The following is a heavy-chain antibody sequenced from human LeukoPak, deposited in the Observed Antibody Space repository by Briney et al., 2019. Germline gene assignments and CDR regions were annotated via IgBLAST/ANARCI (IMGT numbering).Heavy chain of an antibody. J-gene: IGHJ5*02. CDR1: GFTFSTFG. V-gene: IGHV3-33*01. CDR3: ARDVDTSSHSSQLDP. CDR2: NQSDGSKQ. Sequence: PGGSLRLSCATAGFTFSTFGIHWVRQTPGKGLEWAAANQSDGSKQYYGDSVKGRFTISRDSSKNTVYLQMNSLRDEDTAVYYCARDVDTSSHSSQLDPWGQGTLATVSS. D-gene: IGHD5-18*01.